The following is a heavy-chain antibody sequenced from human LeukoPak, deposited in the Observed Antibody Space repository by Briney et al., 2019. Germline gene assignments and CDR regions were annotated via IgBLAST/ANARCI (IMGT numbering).Heavy chain of an antibody. CDR3: ARDSPIDY. CDR1: GFTFSSYS. Sequence: GGSLRLSCAASGFTFSSYSMNWVRQAPGKGLEWVSYISSSSSTIYYADSVKGRFTISRDNAKNSLYLQMNSLRAEDTAVYYCARDSPIDYWGQGTLVTVSS. V-gene: IGHV3-48*01. J-gene: IGHJ4*02. CDR2: ISSSSSTI.